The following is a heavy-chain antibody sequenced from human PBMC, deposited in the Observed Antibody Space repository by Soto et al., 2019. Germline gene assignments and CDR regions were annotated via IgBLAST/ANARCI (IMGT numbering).Heavy chain of an antibody. Sequence: QVQLQESGPGLVKPSETLSLTCTVSGGSVSSGSYYWSWIRQPPGKGLEWIGYIYYSGSTNYNPSRKSRVPISVDTSKNQFSLNLSSVPAADTAVYYCARGIEGWYQGRYYYGMDVWGQGTTVTVSS. CDR1: GGSVSSGSYY. J-gene: IGHJ6*02. D-gene: IGHD6-19*01. V-gene: IGHV4-61*01. CDR3: ARGIEGWYQGRYYYGMDV. CDR2: IYYSGST.